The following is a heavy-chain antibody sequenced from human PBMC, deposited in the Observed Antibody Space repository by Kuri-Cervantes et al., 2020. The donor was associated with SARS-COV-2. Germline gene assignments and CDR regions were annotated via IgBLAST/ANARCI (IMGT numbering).Heavy chain of an antibody. CDR2: SFYSGST. Sequence: WGTLRLSCTVSGGSITSDYLWGWIRQPPGKGLEWIGNSFYSGSTFYNPSLKSRVTISVDTSKNQFSLELSSVTAADTAVYYCARATLVRYFDCLSQGTTVTVSS. J-gene: IGHJ4*03. V-gene: IGHV4-39*01. D-gene: IGHD2-2*01. CDR3: ARATLVRYFDC. CDR1: GGSITSDYL.